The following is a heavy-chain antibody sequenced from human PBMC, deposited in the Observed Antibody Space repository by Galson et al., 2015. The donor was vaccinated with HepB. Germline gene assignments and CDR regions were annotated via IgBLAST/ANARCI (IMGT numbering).Heavy chain of an antibody. CDR2: ISAYNGNT. CDR1: GYTFTSYG. D-gene: IGHD3-22*01. J-gene: IGHJ6*02. CDR3: ARAYDSSGYPYYYYGMDV. V-gene: IGHV1-18*01. Sequence: SVKVSCKASGYTFTSYGISWVRQAPGQGLEWMGWISAYNGNTNYAQKLQGRVTMTTDTSTSTAYMELRSLRPDDTAVYYCARAYDSSGYPYYYYGMDVWGQGTTVTVSS.